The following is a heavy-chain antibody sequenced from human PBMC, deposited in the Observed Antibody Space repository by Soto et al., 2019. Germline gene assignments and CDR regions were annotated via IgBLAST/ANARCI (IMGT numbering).Heavy chain of an antibody. J-gene: IGHJ6*02. Sequence: SETLSLTCTVSGGSTSSYYWSWIRQPAGKGLEWIGRIYTSGSTNYNPSLKSRVTMSVDTSKNQFSLKLSSVTAADTAVYYCARGASGVPPYYYYGMDVWGQGTTGTVS. CDR3: ARGASGVPPYYYYGMDV. CDR1: GGSTSSYY. V-gene: IGHV4-4*07. D-gene: IGHD3-10*01. CDR2: IYTSGST.